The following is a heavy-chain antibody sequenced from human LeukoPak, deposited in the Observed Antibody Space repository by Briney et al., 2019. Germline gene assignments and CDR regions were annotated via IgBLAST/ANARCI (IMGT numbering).Heavy chain of an antibody. CDR2: IIPIFGTA. V-gene: IGHV1-69*01. CDR3: ARDRPDYGDDRTDFDY. Sequence: SVTVSCKSSGGTFSSYAISWVRQARGQGLGWLGGIIPIFGTANYAQKFQGRVRIIDDESTSTAYMELSSLKSEDTAVYYCARDRPDYGDDRTDFDYWGQGTLVSVSS. D-gene: IGHD4-17*01. J-gene: IGHJ4*02. CDR1: GGTFSSYA.